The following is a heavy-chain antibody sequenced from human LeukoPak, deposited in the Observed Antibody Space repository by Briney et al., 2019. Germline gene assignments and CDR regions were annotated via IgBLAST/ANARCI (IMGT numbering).Heavy chain of an antibody. V-gene: IGHV1-2*02. J-gene: IGHJ4*02. Sequence: GASVKVSCKASGYTFTGYYMHWVRQAPGQGLEWMGWINPNSGGTNYAQKFQGRVTMTRDTSISTAYMELSRLRSDDTAVYYCARESGYGDYTPPDYWGQGTLVTVSS. CDR2: INPNSGGT. D-gene: IGHD4-17*01. CDR3: ARESGYGDYTPPDY. CDR1: GYTFTGYY.